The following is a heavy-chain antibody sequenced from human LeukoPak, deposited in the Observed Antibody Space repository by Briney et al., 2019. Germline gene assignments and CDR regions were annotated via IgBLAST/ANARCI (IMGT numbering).Heavy chain of an antibody. CDR2: IRHDGNAK. Sequence: GGSLRLSCAASGFAFSDFWMSWVRQAPGKGLEWVANIRHDGNAKNYVPSVRGRFTISRDNAKNSLYLQMNSLTVEDTAVYYCETSHDSAGNDWGQGTLDTVSS. V-gene: IGHV3-7*01. CDR1: GFAFSDFW. J-gene: IGHJ4*02. D-gene: IGHD2-15*01. CDR3: ETSHDSAGND.